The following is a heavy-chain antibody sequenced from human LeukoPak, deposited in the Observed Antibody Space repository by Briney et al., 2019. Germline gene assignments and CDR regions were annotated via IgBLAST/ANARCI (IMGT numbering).Heavy chain of an antibody. CDR3: ARFPVYPLIFDY. CDR2: IYYSGST. J-gene: IGHJ4*02. D-gene: IGHD2-8*01. CDR1: GGSISSSSYY. Sequence: PSETLSLTCTVSGGSISSSSYYWGWIRQPPGKGLEWIGSIYYSGSTYYNPSLKSRVTISVDTSKNQFSLKLSSVTAADTAVYYCARFPVYPLIFDYWGQGTLVTVSS. V-gene: IGHV4-39*01.